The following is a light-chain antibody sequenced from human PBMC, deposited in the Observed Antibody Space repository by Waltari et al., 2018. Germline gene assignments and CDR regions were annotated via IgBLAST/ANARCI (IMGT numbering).Light chain of an antibody. CDR3: QHYVSLPVT. V-gene: IGKV3-20*01. J-gene: IGKJ1*01. CDR2: GAS. CDR1: QRGSSA. Sequence: IVLTQSPGTLSLSPGERATLSCRASQRGSSALAWSPQNPGQAPRLLIYGASNRATGIPDRFSGSGSGTDFSLIISRLEPEDFAVYYCQHYVSLPVTFGQGTKVEIK.